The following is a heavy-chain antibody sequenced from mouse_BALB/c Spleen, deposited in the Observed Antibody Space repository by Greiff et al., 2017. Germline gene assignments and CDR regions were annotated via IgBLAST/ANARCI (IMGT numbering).Heavy chain of an antibody. D-gene: IGHD2-4*01. CDR1: GFTFSDYY. V-gene: IGHV5-4*02. J-gene: IGHJ3*01. Sequence: EVQGVESGGGLVKPGGSLKLSCAASGFTFSDYYMYWVRQTPEKRLEWVATISDGGSYTYYPDSVKGRFTISRDNAKNNLYLQMSSLKSEDTAMYYCARNPYDYDTAFAYWGQGTLVTVSA. CDR2: ISDGGSYT. CDR3: ARNPYDYDTAFAY.